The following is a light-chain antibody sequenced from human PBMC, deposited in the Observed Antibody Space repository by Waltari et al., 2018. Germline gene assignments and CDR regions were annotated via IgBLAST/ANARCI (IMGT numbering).Light chain of an antibody. Sequence: QSALTQPRSLSGSPGQSVTISCTGTSSDVGSNNFVSWYQHHPDKAPKLIIYDSNKRPSGVPDRFSGSKAGNTASLTISGLQAEDEADYYGCSCVGRNIDWVFGGGTKLTVL. CDR3: CSCVGRNIDWV. J-gene: IGLJ3*02. CDR2: DSN. V-gene: IGLV2-11*01. CDR1: SSDVGSNNF.